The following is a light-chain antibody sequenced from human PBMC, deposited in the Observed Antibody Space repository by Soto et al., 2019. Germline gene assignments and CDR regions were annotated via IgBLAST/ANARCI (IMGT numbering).Light chain of an antibody. CDR2: TSS. J-gene: IGKJ4*01. V-gene: IGKV1-27*01. CDR3: QKHDNAPLT. Sequence: DIQMTQSPSTLSGSVGDRVTITCRASQTISSWLAWYQQKPGKAPKLLIYTSSTLQSGVPSRFSGSGSGTDFTLTISSLQPEDVATYFCQKHDNAPLTFGGGTKVEIK. CDR1: QTISSW.